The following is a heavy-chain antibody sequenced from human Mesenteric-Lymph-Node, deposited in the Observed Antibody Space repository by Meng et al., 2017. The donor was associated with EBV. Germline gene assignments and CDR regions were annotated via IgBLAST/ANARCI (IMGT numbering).Heavy chain of an antibody. J-gene: IGHJ5*02. D-gene: IGHD3-9*01. Sequence: QLYLCHSGAKVRKPGALVKVTCKAFGYTFASYGISWVRQAPGQGLEWMGWISVFNGDTNYAQNFQGRLTLTTDTSTATAYMELRSLRSDDTAVYYCVRSRRLFDWLPVQPSWGQGTLVTVSS. CDR2: ISVFNGDT. CDR3: VRSRRLFDWLPVQPS. CDR1: GYTFASYG. V-gene: IGHV1-18*01.